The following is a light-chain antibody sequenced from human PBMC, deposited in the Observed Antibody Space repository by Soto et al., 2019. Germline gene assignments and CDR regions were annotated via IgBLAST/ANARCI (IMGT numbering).Light chain of an antibody. J-gene: IGKJ1*01. CDR2: DVS. V-gene: IGKV3-20*01. Sequence: EIVLTQSPGTLSLSPGERAILSCRASQSISSSSIVWYQQKSGQAPSLLIYDVSRRATGIPERFSGSGSGTDFTLIISRLEPEDFAVYYCQQYGSSPRTFGQGTKVDIK. CDR1: QSISSSS. CDR3: QQYGSSPRT.